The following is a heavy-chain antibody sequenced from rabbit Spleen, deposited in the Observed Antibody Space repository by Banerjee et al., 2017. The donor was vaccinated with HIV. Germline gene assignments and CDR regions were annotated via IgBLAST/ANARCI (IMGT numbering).Heavy chain of an antibody. J-gene: IGHJ4*01. V-gene: IGHV1S40*01. D-gene: IGHD6-1*01. CDR1: GFSFSSSYY. CDR3: ARGGDGGYAFNL. CDR2: IYAGSTGRS. Sequence: QSLEESGGDLVKPGASLTLTCAASGFSFSSSYYICWVRQAPGKGLEWIACIYAGSTGRSVYASWAKGRFTMSRTSSTTVPLKMTSLTAADTATYFCARGGDGGYAFNLWGQGTLVTVS.